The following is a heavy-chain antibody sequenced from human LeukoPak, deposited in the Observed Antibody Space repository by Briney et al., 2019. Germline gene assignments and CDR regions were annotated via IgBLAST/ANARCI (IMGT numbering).Heavy chain of an antibody. CDR1: GFTFSSYA. J-gene: IGHJ4*02. V-gene: IGHV3-23*01. D-gene: IGHD5-18*01. Sequence: GGSLRLSCAASGFTFSSYAMNWVRQAPGKGLEWVSAIRGSDGSTYYADSVKGRFTISRDNSKNTLYLQMNSLRAEDTAVYYCAKSLLGYSYGKLDYWGQGTLDTVSS. CDR3: AKSLLGYSYGKLDY. CDR2: IRGSDGST.